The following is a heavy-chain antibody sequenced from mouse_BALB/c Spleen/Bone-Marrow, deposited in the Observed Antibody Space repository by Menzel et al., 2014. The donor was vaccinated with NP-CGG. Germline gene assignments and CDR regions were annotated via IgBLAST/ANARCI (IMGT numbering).Heavy chain of an antibody. CDR3: ARPLYYYGSSPFYAMDY. CDR1: GFAFSSYD. D-gene: IGHD1-1*01. V-gene: IGHV5-12-1*01. CDR2: ISSGGGST. Sequence: DVQLVESGGGLVKPGGSLKLSCAASGFAFSSYDMSWVRQTPEKRLEWVAYISSGGGSTYYPDTVKGRFTISRDNAMNTLYLQMSSLKSEDTAMYYCARPLYYYGSSPFYAMDYWGQGTSVTVSS. J-gene: IGHJ4*01.